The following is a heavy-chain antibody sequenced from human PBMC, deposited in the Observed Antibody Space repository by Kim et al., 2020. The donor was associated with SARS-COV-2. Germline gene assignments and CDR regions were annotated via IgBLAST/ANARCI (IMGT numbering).Heavy chain of an antibody. V-gene: IGHV3-11*01. CDR3: ARALGQPDDY. J-gene: IGHJ4*02. Sequence: GGSLRLSCAASGFTFRDYYMTWIRQAPGKGLEWGSYISTSGSSIYYADSVKGRVTIARDNAKNSLCLQMNSLRAEDTAVYYCARALGQPDDYWCQGTLVTVSS. CDR1: GFTFRDYY. CDR2: ISTSGSSI. D-gene: IGHD3-16*01.